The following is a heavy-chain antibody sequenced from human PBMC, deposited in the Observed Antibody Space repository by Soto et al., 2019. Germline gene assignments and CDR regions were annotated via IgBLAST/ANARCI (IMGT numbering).Heavy chain of an antibody. CDR3: AKDHYYGSGSYYLCFDF. D-gene: IGHD3-10*01. V-gene: IGHV3-23*01. CDR1: GFSFSSYA. Sequence: PGGSLRLSCAASGFSFSSYAVSWVRQAPGKGLEWVSAISGSGGSTYYADSVKGRFTISRDNSNNTLYLQMNSLRAEDTAVYYCAKDHYYGSGSYYLCFDFWRQGTLVTVSS. CDR2: ISGSGGST. J-gene: IGHJ4*02.